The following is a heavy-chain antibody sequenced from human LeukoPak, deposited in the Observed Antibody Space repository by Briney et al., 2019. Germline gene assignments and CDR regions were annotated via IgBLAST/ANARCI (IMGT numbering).Heavy chain of an antibody. CDR3: ARATFYLNYDSSGYYYPIYYYYMDV. Sequence: ASVKVSCKASGYTFTSYGISWVRQAPGQGLEWMGWISAYNGNTNYAQKLQGRVTMTTDTSTSTAYMELRSLRSDDTAVYYCARATFYLNYDSSGYYYPIYYYYMDVWGKGTTVTISS. V-gene: IGHV1-18*01. J-gene: IGHJ6*03. D-gene: IGHD3-22*01. CDR2: ISAYNGNT. CDR1: GYTFTSYG.